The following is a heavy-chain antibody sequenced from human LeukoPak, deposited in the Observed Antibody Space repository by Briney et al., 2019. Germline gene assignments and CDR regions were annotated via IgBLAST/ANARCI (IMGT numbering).Heavy chain of an antibody. V-gene: IGHV3-30-3*01. Sequence: SGGSLRLSCAASGFIFSSYAMHWVRQAPGKGLEWVAVISYDGSNKYYADSVKGRFTISRDNAKNSLYLQMNSLRAEDTAVYYCARAPSASAAVFNWFDPWGQGTLVTVSS. D-gene: IGHD6-13*01. CDR1: GFIFSSYA. J-gene: IGHJ5*02. CDR3: ARAPSASAAVFNWFDP. CDR2: ISYDGSNK.